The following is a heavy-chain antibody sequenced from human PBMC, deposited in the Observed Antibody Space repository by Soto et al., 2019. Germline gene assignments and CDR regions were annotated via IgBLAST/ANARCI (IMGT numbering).Heavy chain of an antibody. CDR3: ARLGGGPIAARPYYYYGMDV. Sequence: GESLRISCKGSGCSFTSYWSGLVRQMPGKGLEWMGIIYPGDADTRYSPSFQGRVTISADKAISTAYLQWSSLKASDTAMYYCARLGGGPIAARPYYYYGMDVWGHGTPVTVSS. J-gene: IGHJ6*02. D-gene: IGHD6-6*01. CDR1: GCSFTSYW. CDR2: IYPGDADT. V-gene: IGHV5-51*01.